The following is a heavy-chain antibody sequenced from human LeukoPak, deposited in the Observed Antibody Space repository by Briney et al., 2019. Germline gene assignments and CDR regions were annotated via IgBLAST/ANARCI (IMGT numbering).Heavy chain of an antibody. V-gene: IGHV3-30*02. J-gene: IGHJ4*02. CDR1: GFTFSSYG. CDR2: IRYDGSNK. Sequence: GGSLRLSCAASGFTFSSYGMHWVRQAPGKGLEWVAFIRYDGSNKYYADSVKGRFTISRDNSKNTLYLQMSSLRAEDTAVYYCASDIVVVPAALTDYWGQGTLVTVSS. D-gene: IGHD2-2*01. CDR3: ASDIVVVPAALTDY.